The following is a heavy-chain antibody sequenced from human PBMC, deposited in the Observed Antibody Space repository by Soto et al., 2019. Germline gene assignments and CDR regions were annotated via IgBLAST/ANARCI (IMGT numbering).Heavy chain of an antibody. CDR1: GFTFSSYG. J-gene: IGHJ4*02. Sequence: GGSLRLSCAASGFTFSSYGMHWVRQAPGKGLEWVATISYDGSNKYYADSVKGRFTISRDNSKNTLYLQMNSLRAEDPAVYYCAKDYYDSSGYYYGLSLLFDYWGQGTLVTVSS. V-gene: IGHV3-30*18. CDR2: ISYDGSNK. CDR3: AKDYYDSSGYYYGLSLLFDY. D-gene: IGHD3-22*01.